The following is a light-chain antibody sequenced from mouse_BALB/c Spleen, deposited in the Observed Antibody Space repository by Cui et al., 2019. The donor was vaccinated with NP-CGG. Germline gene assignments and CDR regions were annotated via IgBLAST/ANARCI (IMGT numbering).Light chain of an antibody. CDR1: TGAVTTNNY. V-gene: IGLV1*01. J-gene: IGLJ1*01. Sequence: VVAHGTALTTSPGETVTLTCRSSTGAVTTNNYANWVQEKPDHLFTGLIGGTNNRVPGVPARFSGSLIGDKAALTITGAQTEDEAIYFCALWYSNHWVFGGGTKLTVL. CDR2: GTN. CDR3: ALWYSNHWV.